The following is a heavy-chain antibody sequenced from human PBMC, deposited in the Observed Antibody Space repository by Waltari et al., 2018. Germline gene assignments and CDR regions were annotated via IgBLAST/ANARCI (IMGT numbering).Heavy chain of an antibody. CDR3: ATGDLAVAGTGAYDI. D-gene: IGHD6-19*01. Sequence: QVRLQGSGPGLVKPSQILSLTCTVSGSSISNTNYYWTWIRQHPGKGPEWIGYIYYNGNTDYNPSLRSQVTISLDKSETQFSLKVTSVTAADTAVYYCATGDLAVAGTGAYDIWDQGTMVTVSS. CDR2: IYYNGNT. V-gene: IGHV4-31*01. J-gene: IGHJ3*02. CDR1: GSSISNTNYY.